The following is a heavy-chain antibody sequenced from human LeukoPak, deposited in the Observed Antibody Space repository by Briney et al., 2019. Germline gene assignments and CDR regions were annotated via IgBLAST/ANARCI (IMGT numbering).Heavy chain of an antibody. J-gene: IGHJ4*02. CDR2: IYYSGST. CDR1: GGSISSSRYY. D-gene: IGHD3-22*01. CDR3: ARHSYYYDSGAYQSFDY. Sequence: SEALSLTCTVSGGSISSSRYYWGWIRQPPGKGLEWIGSIYYSGSTYYNPSLKSRVTISVDTSKNQFSLKLRSVTAADTAVYYCARHSYYYDSGAYQSFDYWGQGTLVTVSS. V-gene: IGHV4-39*01.